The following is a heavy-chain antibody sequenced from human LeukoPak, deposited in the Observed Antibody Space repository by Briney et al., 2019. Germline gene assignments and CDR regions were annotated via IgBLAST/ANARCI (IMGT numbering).Heavy chain of an antibody. J-gene: IGHJ4*02. CDR3: ARGKGYFDY. Sequence: SQTLSLTCTVSGGSISSGGYYWSWIRQRPGKGLEWIGYIYYSGSTNYNPSLKSRVTISVGTSKNQFSLNLKSVTAADTAVYYCARGKGYFDYWGQGTLVTVSS. CDR1: GGSISSGGYY. CDR2: IYYSGST. V-gene: IGHV4-61*08.